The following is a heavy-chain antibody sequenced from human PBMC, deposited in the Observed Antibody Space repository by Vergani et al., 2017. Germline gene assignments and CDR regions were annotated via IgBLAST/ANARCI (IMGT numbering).Heavy chain of an antibody. J-gene: IGHJ2*01. D-gene: IGHD3-16*01. CDR2: IYYSGST. Sequence: QVQLQESGPGLVKPSETLSLTCTVSGGSISSYYWSWIRQPPGKGLEWIGYIYYSGSTNYNPSLKSRVTISVDTSKNQFSLKLSSVTAADTAVYYCARGDWGNWDFDLWGRGTLVTVSS. CDR1: GGSISSYY. V-gene: IGHV4-59*01. CDR3: ARGDWGNWDFDL.